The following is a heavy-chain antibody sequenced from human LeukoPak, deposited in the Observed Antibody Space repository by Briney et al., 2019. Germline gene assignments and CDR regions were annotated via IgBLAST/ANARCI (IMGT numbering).Heavy chain of an antibody. V-gene: IGHV3-30*04. J-gene: IGHJ4*02. CDR3: ARDYYDSSGYFDY. CDR1: GFTFSSYT. CDR2: ISYDGSNK. Sequence: PGESLRLSCAASGFTFSSYTMHWVRQAPGKGLEWVAVISYDGSNKYYADSVKGRFTIYRDNSKNTLYLQMNSLRAEDTAVYYCARDYYDSSGYFDYWGQGTLVTVSS. D-gene: IGHD3-22*01.